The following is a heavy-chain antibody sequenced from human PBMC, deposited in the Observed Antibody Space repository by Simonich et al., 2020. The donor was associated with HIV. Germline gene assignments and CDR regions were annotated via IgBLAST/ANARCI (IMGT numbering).Heavy chain of an antibody. J-gene: IGHJ4*02. D-gene: IGHD1-1*01. CDR3: ASHVNEQDYFDF. CDR2: IYYSGTP. CDR1: DGSVSNSNYY. V-gene: IGHV4-39*01. Sequence: QLQLQESGPGLVKPSETLSLTCTVSDGSVSNSNYYWGWIRQPPGKGLEWIGSIYYSGTPYYNPSRNSRVTISVDTSKNQFSLELSSVTAADTALYFCASHVNEQDYFDFWGQGTLITVSS.